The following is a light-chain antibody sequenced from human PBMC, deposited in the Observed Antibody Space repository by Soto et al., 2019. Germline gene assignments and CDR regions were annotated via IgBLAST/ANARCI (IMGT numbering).Light chain of an antibody. CDR3: SSCTSSSTRI. Sequence: QSALTQPASVSGSPGQSITISCTGTSSDVGAYNYVSWYQQHPGKPPQLIIYEVINRPSGVSNRFSASKSGNTASLTISGLQAEDEADYYCSSCTSSSTRIFGGGTKVTVL. V-gene: IGLV2-14*01. J-gene: IGLJ2*01. CDR2: EVI. CDR1: SSDVGAYNY.